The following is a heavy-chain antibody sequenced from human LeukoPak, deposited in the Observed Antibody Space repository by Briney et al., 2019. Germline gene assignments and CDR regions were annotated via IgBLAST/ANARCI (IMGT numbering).Heavy chain of an antibody. D-gene: IGHD2-15*01. CDR2: ISWNSGSI. J-gene: IGHJ4*02. CDR3: AKDSSGHFDY. Sequence: GGSLRLSCAASGFTFDDYAMHWVRQAPGKGLEWVSGISWNSGSIGYADSVKGRFTISRDNAKNSLYLQMNSLRAEDTALYYCAKDSSGHFDYWGQGTLVTVSS. V-gene: IGHV3-9*01. CDR1: GFTFDDYA.